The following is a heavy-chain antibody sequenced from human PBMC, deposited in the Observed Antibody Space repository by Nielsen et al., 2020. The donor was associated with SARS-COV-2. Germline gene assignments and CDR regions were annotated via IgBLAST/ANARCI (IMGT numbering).Heavy chain of an antibody. CDR1: GYTFTGYY. V-gene: IGHV1-2*06. Sequence: ASVKVSCKASGYTFTGYYMHWVRQAPGQGLEWMGRINPNSGGTNYAQKFQGRVTMTRDTSISTAYMELSRLRSDDTAVYYCARGPPVLRYFGHVDYWGQGTLVTVSS. CDR3: ARGPPVLRYFGHVDY. CDR2: INPNSGGT. J-gene: IGHJ4*02. D-gene: IGHD3-9*01.